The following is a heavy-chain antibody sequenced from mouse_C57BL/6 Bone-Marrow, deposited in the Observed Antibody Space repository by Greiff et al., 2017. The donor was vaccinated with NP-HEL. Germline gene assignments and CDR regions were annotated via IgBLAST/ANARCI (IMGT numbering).Heavy chain of an antibody. CDR2: INPNNGGT. CDR3: ARFAY. J-gene: IGHJ3*01. CDR1: GYTFTDYY. V-gene: IGHV1-26*01. Sequence: VQLQQSGPELVKPGASVKISCKASGYTFTDYYMNWVKQSHGKSLEWIGDINPNNGGTSYNQKFKGKATLTVDTSSSTAYMELRSLTSEDSAVYYCARFAYWGQGTLVTVSA.